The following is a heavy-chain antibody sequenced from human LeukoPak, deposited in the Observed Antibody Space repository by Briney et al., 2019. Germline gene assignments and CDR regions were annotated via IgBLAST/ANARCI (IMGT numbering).Heavy chain of an antibody. CDR2: FDPEDGET. D-gene: IGHD2-15*01. J-gene: IGHJ5*02. V-gene: IGHV1-24*01. CDR1: GFTFDDYA. CDR3: ATQGYCSGGSCYDWFDP. Sequence: PGGSLRLSCAASGFTFDDYAMHWVRQAPGKGLEWMGGFDPEDGETIYAQKFQGRVTMTEDTSTDTAYMELSSLRSEDTAVYYCATQGYCSGGSCYDWFDPWGQGTLVTVSS.